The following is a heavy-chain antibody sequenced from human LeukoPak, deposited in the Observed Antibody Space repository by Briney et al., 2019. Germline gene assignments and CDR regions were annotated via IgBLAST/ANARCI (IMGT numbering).Heavy chain of an antibody. CDR3: ARDYYDSSDYYYYYMDV. V-gene: IGHV3-30*01. CDR1: GFTFSSYA. CDR2: ISYDGSNK. J-gene: IGHJ6*03. D-gene: IGHD3-22*01. Sequence: PGGSLRLSCAASGFTFSSYAMHWVRQAPGKGLEWVAVISYDGSNKYYADSVKGRFTISRDNSKNTLYLQMNSLRAEDTAVYYCARDYYDSSDYYYYYMDVWGKGTTVTVSS.